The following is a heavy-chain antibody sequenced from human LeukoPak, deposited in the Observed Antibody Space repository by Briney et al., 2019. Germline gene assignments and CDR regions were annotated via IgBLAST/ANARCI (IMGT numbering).Heavy chain of an antibody. V-gene: IGHV4-34*01. Sequence: PSEALSLTCAWYGVSFSGYHWNWIRQSPEKGLEWIGEINDRGYTNYNPSLKSRVTISVDTSKKQFSLKLSSVTAADTAVYYCARDPTTEVDVPYYFDFWGQGTLVAVSS. CDR3: ARDPTTEVDVPYYFDF. CDR1: GVSFSGYH. CDR2: INDRGYT. D-gene: IGHD1-14*01. J-gene: IGHJ4*02.